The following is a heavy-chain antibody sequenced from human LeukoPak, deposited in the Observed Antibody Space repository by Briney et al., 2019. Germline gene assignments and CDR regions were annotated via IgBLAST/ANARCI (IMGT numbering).Heavy chain of an antibody. CDR3: ARGYYGSGSYPSFGY. CDR2: INAGNGNT. CDR1: GYIFTSYA. V-gene: IGHV1-3*01. D-gene: IGHD3-10*01. J-gene: IGHJ4*02. Sequence: GASVKVSCKASGYIFTSYAMHWGRQAPGQRLEWMGWINAGNGNTKYSQKFQGRVTITRDTSASTAYMELSSLRSEDTAVYYCARGYYGSGSYPSFGYWGQGTLVTVSS.